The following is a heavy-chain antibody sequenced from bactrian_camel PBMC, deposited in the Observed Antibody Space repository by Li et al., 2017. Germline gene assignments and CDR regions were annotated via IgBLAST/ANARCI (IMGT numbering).Heavy chain of an antibody. CDR2: IDDDGHT. Sequence: HVQLVESGGGSVQPGGSLRLSCAGSGVSYSHYCMGWFRQTPGKEREGVAAIDDDGHTHYIDSVQGRFTISRDIPKNTVFLQMDGLKSEDSAMYYCAVYSPATSGRPGTYECSSGFRAGRKKGWGQGTQVTVS. CDR3: AVYSPATSGRPGTYECSSGFRAGRKKG. CDR1: GVSYSHYC. J-gene: IGHJ4*01. D-gene: IGHD2*01. V-gene: IGHV3S1*01.